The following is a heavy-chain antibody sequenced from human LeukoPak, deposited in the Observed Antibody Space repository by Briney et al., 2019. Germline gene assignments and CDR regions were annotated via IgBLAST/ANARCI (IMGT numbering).Heavy chain of an antibody. CDR3: ARYSGSYPYYFDY. CDR1: GGSISSYF. Sequence: SETLSLTCTVSGGSISSYFWGWIRQPPGKGLEWIGYIYYSGSTNYNPSLKSRVTISVDTSKNHFSLKLSSVTAADTAVYYCARYSGSYPYYFDYWGQGTLVTVSS. D-gene: IGHD1-26*01. V-gene: IGHV4-59*12. J-gene: IGHJ4*02. CDR2: IYYSGST.